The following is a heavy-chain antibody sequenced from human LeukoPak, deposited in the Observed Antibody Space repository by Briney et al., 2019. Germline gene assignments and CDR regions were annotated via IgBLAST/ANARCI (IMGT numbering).Heavy chain of an antibody. J-gene: IGHJ5*02. D-gene: IGHD3-10*01. Sequence: PGGSLRLSCAASGFTVSSNYMSWVRQAPGKGLEWVSYISSSGSTIYYADSVKGRFTISRDNAKNSLYLQMNSLRAEDTAVYYCASDPYYYGSGSRKYNWFDPWGQGTLVTVSS. CDR2: ISSSGSTI. V-gene: IGHV3-11*01. CDR3: ASDPYYYGSGSRKYNWFDP. CDR1: GFTVSSNY.